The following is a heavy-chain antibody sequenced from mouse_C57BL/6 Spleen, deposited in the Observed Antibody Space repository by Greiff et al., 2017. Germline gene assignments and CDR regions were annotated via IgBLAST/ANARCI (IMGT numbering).Heavy chain of an antibody. V-gene: IGHV1-82*01. CDR1: GYAFSSSW. CDR2: IYPGDGDT. CDR3: ARSYYDYESPYFDY. D-gene: IGHD2-4*01. J-gene: IGHJ2*01. Sequence: QVQLQQSGPELVKPGASVKISCKASGYAFSSSWMNWVKQRPGKGLEWIGRIYPGDGDTNYNGKFKGKATLTADKSSSTAYMQLSSLTSEDSAVYFCARSYYDYESPYFDYWGQGTTLTVSS.